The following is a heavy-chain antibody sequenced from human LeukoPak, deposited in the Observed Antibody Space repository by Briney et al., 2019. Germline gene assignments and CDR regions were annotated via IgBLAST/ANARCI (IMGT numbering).Heavy chain of an antibody. V-gene: IGHV3-23*01. CDR2: ISGSGSST. Sequence: GGSLRLSCAASGFTFSSYAMSWVRQAPGKGLEWVSGISGSGSSTFYADSVKGRFTISRDNSKNTLYVEMNSLRDEDTAVYYCAKDLGRNRERPYALDFWGQGTMVTVSS. CDR3: AKDLGRNRERPYALDF. D-gene: IGHD1-14*01. CDR1: GFTFSSYA. J-gene: IGHJ3*01.